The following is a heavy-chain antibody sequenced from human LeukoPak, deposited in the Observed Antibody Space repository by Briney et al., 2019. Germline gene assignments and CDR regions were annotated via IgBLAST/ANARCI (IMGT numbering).Heavy chain of an antibody. CDR2: FDPEDGET. Sequence: ASVKVSCKVSGYTLTELSMHWVRQAPGKGLEWMGGFDPEDGETIYAQKFQGRVTMTEETSTDTAYMELSSLSSEDTAVYYCARGSMVRSYYYYYYMDVWGKGTTVTISS. CDR3: ARGSMVRSYYYYYYMDV. V-gene: IGHV1-24*01. D-gene: IGHD3-10*01. CDR1: GYTLTELS. J-gene: IGHJ6*03.